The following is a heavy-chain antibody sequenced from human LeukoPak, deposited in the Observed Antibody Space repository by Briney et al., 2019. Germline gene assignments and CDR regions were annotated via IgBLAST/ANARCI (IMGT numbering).Heavy chain of an antibody. D-gene: IGHD3-10*01. CDR2: IYPGDSDT. CDR3: ARHIAYGSGRGYFDY. J-gene: IGHJ4*02. V-gene: IGHV5-51*01. Sequence: GESLKISCKGSGYSFTGYWIGWVRKMPGKGLEWMGIIYPGDSDTRYSPSFQGQVTISADKSISTAYLQWSSLKASDTAMYYCARHIAYGSGRGYFDYWGQGTLVTVSS. CDR1: GYSFTGYW.